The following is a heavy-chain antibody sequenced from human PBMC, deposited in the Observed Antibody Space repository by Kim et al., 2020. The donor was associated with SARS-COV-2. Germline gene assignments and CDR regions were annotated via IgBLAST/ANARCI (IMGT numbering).Heavy chain of an antibody. CDR1: GYTFTSYY. V-gene: IGHV1-46*01. D-gene: IGHD5-12*01. CDR3: ARGGYSGYVEFYYYYGMDV. CDR2: INPSGGST. Sequence: ASVKVSCKASGYTFTSYYMHWVRQAPGQGLEWMGIINPSGGSTSYAQKFQGRVTMTRDTSTSTVYMELSSLRSEDTAVYYCARGGYSGYVEFYYYYGMDVWGQGTTVTVSS. J-gene: IGHJ6*02.